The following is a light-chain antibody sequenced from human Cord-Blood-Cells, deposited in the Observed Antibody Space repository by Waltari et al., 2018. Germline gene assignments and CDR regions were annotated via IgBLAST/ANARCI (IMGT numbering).Light chain of an antibody. CDR3: YSAADNNRV. Sequence: SYELTQPSSVSVSPGQTARITCSGDVLAKKYARWFQQKPGQAPVLVIYKDSERPSGIPERFSGYSSGTKVTLTISGAQVEDEADYYCYSAADNNRVFGGGTKLTVL. J-gene: IGLJ3*02. V-gene: IGLV3-27*01. CDR1: VLAKKY. CDR2: KDS.